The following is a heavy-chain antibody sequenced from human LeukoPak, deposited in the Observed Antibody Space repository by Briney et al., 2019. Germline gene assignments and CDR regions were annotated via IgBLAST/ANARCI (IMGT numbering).Heavy chain of an antibody. CDR1: GFTFSTYN. CDR2: INGTSDNI. J-gene: IGHJ3*02. D-gene: IGHD2-15*01. CDR3: AGLPLGAFDI. Sequence: GGSLRLSCAASGFTFSTYNMNWVRQAPGKGLEWVSYINGTSDNIYYADSVKGRFTISRDNAKNSLYLQMNGLGAEDTAVYYCAGLPLGAFDIWGQGTMVTVSS. V-gene: IGHV3-48*04.